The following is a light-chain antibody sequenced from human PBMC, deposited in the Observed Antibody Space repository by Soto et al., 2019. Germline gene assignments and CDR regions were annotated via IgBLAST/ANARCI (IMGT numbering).Light chain of an antibody. V-gene: IGKV3-11*01. Sequence: ETVLTQSPATLSLSPGERATLSCRASQSVRSNLAWYQHKPGQAPRLLIYDASNRATGIPGRFSGSGSGTDFTLTISNLEPEDFAVYSCPQRDNWPWTFGQGAKVDSK. CDR2: DAS. J-gene: IGKJ1*01. CDR1: QSVRSN. CDR3: PQRDNWPWT.